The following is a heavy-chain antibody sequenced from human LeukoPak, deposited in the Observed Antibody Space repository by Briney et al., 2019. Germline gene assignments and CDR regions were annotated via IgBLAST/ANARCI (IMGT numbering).Heavy chain of an antibody. D-gene: IGHD2-8*01. V-gene: IGHV1-2*06. J-gene: IGHJ4*02. Sequence: ASVKVSCKASGYPFTAYYMHWVRQARGQGLEWMGRINPNSGGTNYAQKFQGRVTMTRDTSIGTAYMEVSRLRSDDTAVYYGARGPYAGYWGQGTLVTVSS. CDR3: ARGPYAGY. CDR1: GYPFTAYY. CDR2: INPNSGGT.